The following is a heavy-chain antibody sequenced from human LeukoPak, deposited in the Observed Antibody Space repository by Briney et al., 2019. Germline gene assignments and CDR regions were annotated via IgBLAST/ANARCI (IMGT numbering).Heavy chain of an antibody. J-gene: IGHJ4*02. CDR2: ISSSSSYI. D-gene: IGHD3-22*01. V-gene: IGHV3-21*05. CDR1: GFTFSSYS. Sequence: PGGSLRLSCAASGFTFSSYSMNWVRQAPGKGLEWVSYISSSSSYIYYADSVKGRFTISRDNAKNSLYLQMNSLRAEDTAVYYCARATLDFDYYDSSGYHFDYWGQGTLVTVSS. CDR3: ARATLDFDYYDSSGYHFDY.